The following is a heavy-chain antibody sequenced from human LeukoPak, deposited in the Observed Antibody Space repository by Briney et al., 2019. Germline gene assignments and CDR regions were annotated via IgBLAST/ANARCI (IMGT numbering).Heavy chain of an antibody. D-gene: IGHD3-10*01. CDR2: IRYDGSDK. Sequence: PGGSLRLSCAASGFTFSNYGMHWVRQAPGKGLEWVAFIRYDGSDKYYADSVKGRFTISRDNAKDSLYLQMNNLRVEDTALYYCTRGSPHGLDYWGQGTLVTVSS. CDR1: GFTFSNYG. CDR3: TRGSPHGLDY. J-gene: IGHJ4*02. V-gene: IGHV3-30*02.